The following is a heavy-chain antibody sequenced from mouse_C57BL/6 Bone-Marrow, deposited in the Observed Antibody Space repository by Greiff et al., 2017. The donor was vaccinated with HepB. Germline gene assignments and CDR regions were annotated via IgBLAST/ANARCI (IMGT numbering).Heavy chain of an antibody. CDR1: GYTFTSYW. D-gene: IGHD2-2*01. CDR2: INPSSGYT. Sequence: QVQLQQSGAELAKPGASVKLSCKASGYTFTSYWMHWVKQRPGQGLEWIGYINPSSGYTKYNQKFKDKATLTAEKSSSTAYMQLSSLTYEDSAVYYCARVVTTYYAMDYWGQGTSVTVSS. CDR3: ARVVTTYYAMDY. V-gene: IGHV1-7*01. J-gene: IGHJ4*01.